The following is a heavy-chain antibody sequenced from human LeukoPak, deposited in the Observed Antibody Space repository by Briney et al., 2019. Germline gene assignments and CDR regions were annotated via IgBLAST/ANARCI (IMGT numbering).Heavy chain of an antibody. Sequence: PSVTLSLTCNVSGGSISRYYWHWIRQAPGKGLEWIGYNHYSGYTFYNPYLKTRATILVGTNQFSLELISVTAADTAVYFCAGQTGNKGAFDVWGQGTMVTVSS. CDR1: GGSISRYY. CDR3: AGQTGNKGAFDV. CDR2: NHYSGYT. V-gene: IGHV4-59*13. J-gene: IGHJ3*01. D-gene: IGHD1/OR15-1a*01.